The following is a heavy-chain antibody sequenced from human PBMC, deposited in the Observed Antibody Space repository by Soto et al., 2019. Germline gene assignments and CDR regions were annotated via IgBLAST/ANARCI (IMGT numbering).Heavy chain of an antibody. CDR2: IKSKIDGETT. D-gene: IGHD3-22*01. J-gene: IGHJ4*02. CDR3: TYDYDSISRPRFDY. CDR1: GFTLSNGM. Sequence: GGALTLSLSWAGFTLSNGMMSYGRQAPGEGLEWVGRIKSKIDGETTDYAAPVKGRFLISRDDSENTVFLQMNSLKIDDTDVYYCTYDYDSISRPRFDYWGQGTLVTASS. V-gene: IGHV3-15*01.